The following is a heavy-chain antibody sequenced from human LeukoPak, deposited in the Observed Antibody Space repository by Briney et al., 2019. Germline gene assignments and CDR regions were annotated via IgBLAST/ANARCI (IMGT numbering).Heavy chain of an antibody. J-gene: IGHJ4*02. D-gene: IGHD4-17*01. Sequence: GASVKVSCKASGYTFTGYYMHWVRQAPGQGLEWMGWINPNSGGTNYAQKFQGRVTMTRDTSISTAYMELRSLRSDDTAVYYCARDFPLVGLDYGGNVGVFDYWGQGTLVTVSS. CDR1: GYTFTGYY. V-gene: IGHV1-2*02. CDR2: INPNSGGT. CDR3: ARDFPLVGLDYGGNVGVFDY.